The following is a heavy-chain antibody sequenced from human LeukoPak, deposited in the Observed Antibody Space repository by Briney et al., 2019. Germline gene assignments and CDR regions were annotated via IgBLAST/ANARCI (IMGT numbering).Heavy chain of an antibody. CDR2: VSGSGDRT. CDR3: AKDRSSRWYNWFDP. Sequence: GGSLRLSCAASGFTFTSYAMSWVRQAPGKGLEWGSVVSGSGDRTYYADSVKGRFTISGDNSKNTLFLQMNSLSAEDTAVYHCAKDRSSRWYNWFDPWGQGNLVNVSS. V-gene: IGHV3-23*01. D-gene: IGHD2-15*01. CDR1: GFTFTSYA. J-gene: IGHJ5*02.